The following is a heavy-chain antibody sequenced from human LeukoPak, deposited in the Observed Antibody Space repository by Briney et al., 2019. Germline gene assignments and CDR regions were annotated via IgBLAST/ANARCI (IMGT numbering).Heavy chain of an antibody. CDR1: GGTFSSYT. CDR3: ARVLAAAGTGAFDI. J-gene: IGHJ3*02. Sequence: SVKVSCKASGGTFSSYTISWVRQAPGQRLEWMGRIIPILGIANYAQKFQGRVTITADKSTSTAYMELSSLRSEDTAVYYCARVLAAAGTGAFDIWGQGTMVTVSS. D-gene: IGHD6-13*01. CDR2: IIPILGIA. V-gene: IGHV1-69*02.